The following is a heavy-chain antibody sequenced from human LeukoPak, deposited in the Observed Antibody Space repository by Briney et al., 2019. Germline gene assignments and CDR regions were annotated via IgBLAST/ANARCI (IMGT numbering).Heavy chain of an antibody. CDR3: VRLTVISGSHHLAY. CDR2: ISDTGATT. D-gene: IGHD1-26*01. Sequence: GGSLRLSCAASGFTFSDFAMSWVRQAPGKELEWVSGISDTGATTYYADSVKGRFTISRSQSKNSLYLQMNSLRTEDTAVYYCVRLTVISGSHHLAYWGQGTLVTVSS. V-gene: IGHV3-23*01. CDR1: GFTFSDFA. J-gene: IGHJ4*02.